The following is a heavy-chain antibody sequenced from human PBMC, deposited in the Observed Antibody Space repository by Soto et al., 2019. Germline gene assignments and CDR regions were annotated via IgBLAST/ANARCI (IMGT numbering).Heavy chain of an antibody. J-gene: IGHJ4*02. CDR2: IRSKANSYAT. CDR1: GFTFSGSA. CDR3: TRHERMGGGY. Sequence: EVQLVESGGGLVQPGGSLKLSCAASGFTFSGSAMHWVRQASGKGPEWVGRIRSKANSYATAYAASVKGRFTISRDDSKNTAYLLMNSLKTEDTAVYYCTRHERMGGGYWGQGTLVTVSS. D-gene: IGHD1-26*01. V-gene: IGHV3-73*02.